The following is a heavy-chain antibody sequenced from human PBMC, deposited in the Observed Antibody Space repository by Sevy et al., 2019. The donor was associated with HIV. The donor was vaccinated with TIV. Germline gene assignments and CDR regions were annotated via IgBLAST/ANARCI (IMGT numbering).Heavy chain of an antibody. V-gene: IGHV3-21*01. J-gene: IGHJ4*02. CDR3: ARNLDYYASGPPDS. CDR1: GFTFSYYN. CDR2: ISSGSSYI. Sequence: GGSLRLSCAASGFTFSYYNMNWVRQAPGKGLEWVSSISSGSSYIFYVDSVKGRFTISRDNAKDSLILQMNSLRAEHTAVYYCARNLDYYASGPPDSWGRGTLVTVSS. D-gene: IGHD3-10*01.